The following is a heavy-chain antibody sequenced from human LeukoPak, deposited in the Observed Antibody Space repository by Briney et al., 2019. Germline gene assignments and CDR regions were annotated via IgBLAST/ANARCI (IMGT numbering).Heavy chain of an antibody. CDR2: INHSGST. CDR1: GGSFSGYY. D-gene: IGHD1-26*01. V-gene: IGHV4-34*01. J-gene: IGHJ4*02. CDR3: ARHAGSYYFGLDY. Sequence: SETLSLTCAVYGGSFSGYYWSWIRQPPGKGLEWIGEINHSGSTNYNPSLKSRVTISVDTSKNQFSLKLSSVTAADTAVYYCARHAGSYYFGLDYWGQGTLVTVSS.